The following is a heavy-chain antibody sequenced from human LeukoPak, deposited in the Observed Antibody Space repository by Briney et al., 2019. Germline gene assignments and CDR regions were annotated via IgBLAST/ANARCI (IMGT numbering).Heavy chain of an antibody. Sequence: GGSLRLSCAASGFTFSSYAMHWVRQAPGKGLEWVAVISYDETNKYYADSVKGRFTISRDISKNTLYLQMSSLRPEDTAVYYCARGGSYYVEDRSKPDYWGQGTLVTVSS. CDR2: ISYDETNK. CDR3: ARGGSYYVEDRSKPDY. D-gene: IGHD1-26*01. J-gene: IGHJ4*02. CDR1: GFTFSSYA. V-gene: IGHV3-30*04.